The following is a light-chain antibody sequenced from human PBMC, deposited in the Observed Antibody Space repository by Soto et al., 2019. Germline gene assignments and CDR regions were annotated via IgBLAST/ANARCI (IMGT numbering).Light chain of an antibody. V-gene: IGKV3D-15*01. CDR1: QSVSSN. CDR3: QQYNNWPAIT. CDR2: GAS. Sequence: EIVITQSPATLSVSPGERATLSCRASQSVSSNLAWYQQKPGQAPRLLIYGASTRATGIPARFSGSGSGTEFTLTXSSLLSEDFAVYYCQQYNNWPAITFGQGKRL. J-gene: IGKJ5*01.